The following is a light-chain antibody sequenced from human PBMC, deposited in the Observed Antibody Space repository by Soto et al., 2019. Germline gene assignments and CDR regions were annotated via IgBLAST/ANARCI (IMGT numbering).Light chain of an antibody. J-gene: IGKJ3*01. CDR2: DAS. V-gene: IGKV3-20*01. CDR3: QQYNSWPAA. Sequence: ELAQSPATLSLCSEERASLCCRAGQSVSSGLLAWYQHKPGQSPSLLIFDASRRATGIPDRFSGSGSGTDFTLTISRLEPEDFAVYYCQQYNSWPAAFGAGTKVDI. CDR1: QSVSSGL.